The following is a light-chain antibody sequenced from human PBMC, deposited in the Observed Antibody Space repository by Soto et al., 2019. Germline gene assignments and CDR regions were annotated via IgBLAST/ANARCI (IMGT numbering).Light chain of an antibody. CDR3: QQYGRSPTT. Sequence: EIVLTQSPGTLSLSPGERATLSCRASQSVSSSYLAWYQQKPGQAPRLLIYGASSRATGIQDRFSGSGSGTDFTLTISRLEPEDFAVYYCQQYGRSPTTFGQGTKVDIK. CDR2: GAS. V-gene: IGKV3-20*01. J-gene: IGKJ1*01. CDR1: QSVSSSY.